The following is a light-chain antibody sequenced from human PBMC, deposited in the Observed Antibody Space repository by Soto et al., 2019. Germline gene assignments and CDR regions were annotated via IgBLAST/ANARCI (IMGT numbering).Light chain of an antibody. V-gene: IGKV3-20*01. Sequence: EIVLTQSPGTLSLSPGERATLSCRASQSISSNYLAWYQQKPGQAPRLLIYGASNRATGIPDRFGGSGSGTGFTLTISRLEPEDSVVYYCQQYGSSPLTFGGGTTVEIK. J-gene: IGKJ4*01. CDR1: QSISSNY. CDR3: QQYGSSPLT. CDR2: GAS.